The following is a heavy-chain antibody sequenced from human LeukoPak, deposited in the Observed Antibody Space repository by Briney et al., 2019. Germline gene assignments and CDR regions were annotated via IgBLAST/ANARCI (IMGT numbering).Heavy chain of an antibody. V-gene: IGHV1-69*05. CDR2: IIPIFGTA. Sequence: SVKVSCKASGGTFSSYAISWVRQAPGQGLEWMGRIIPIFGTANYAQKFQGRVTITTDESTSTAYMELSSLRSEDTAAYYCAREYSGSLGVIDYWGQGTLVTVSS. D-gene: IGHD1-26*01. CDR3: AREYSGSLGVIDY. J-gene: IGHJ4*02. CDR1: GGTFSSYA.